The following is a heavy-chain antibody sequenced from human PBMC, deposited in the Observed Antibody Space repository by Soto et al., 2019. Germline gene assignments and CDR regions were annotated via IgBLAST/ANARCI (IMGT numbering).Heavy chain of an antibody. J-gene: IGHJ3*02. CDR2: IYHAGNT. CDR3: AKWGSAATIPDAFDI. D-gene: IGHD5-12*01. V-gene: IGHV4-39*01. Sequence: SETLSLTCTVSGGSISGSTYNWGWIRQPPGKGLEWIGSIYHAGNTHYNPSLKSRVTISADTSKNQFSLKLSSVTASDTALYYCAKWGSAATIPDAFDIWGQGTMVTVSS. CDR1: GGSISGSTYN.